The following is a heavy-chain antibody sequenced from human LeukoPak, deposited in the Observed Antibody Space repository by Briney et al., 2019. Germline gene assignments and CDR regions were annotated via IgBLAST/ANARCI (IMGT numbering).Heavy chain of an antibody. Sequence: PSETLSLTCTVSGGSISSYYWSWIRQPPGRGLEWIGYIYYSGSTNYNPSLKSRVTISVDTSKNQFSLKVSSVTAADTAVYYCARERSSSLVDYWGQGTLVTVS. J-gene: IGHJ4*02. D-gene: IGHD3-16*01. V-gene: IGHV4-59*01. CDR3: ARERSSSLVDY. CDR2: IYYSGST. CDR1: GGSISSYY.